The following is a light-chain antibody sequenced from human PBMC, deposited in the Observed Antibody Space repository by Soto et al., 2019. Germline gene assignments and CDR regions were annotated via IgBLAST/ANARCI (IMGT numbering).Light chain of an antibody. J-gene: IGKJ4*01. CDR2: AAS. CDR1: QSISSY. Sequence: DIQMTKSPSSLSASVGDRVTITCRASQSISSYLNWYQQKPGKAPKLLIYAASSFQSGVPSRFSGGGSGTDFTLTISSLQPEDFATYYCHQSYSIPLTFSGGTQVEIK. CDR3: HQSYSIPLT. V-gene: IGKV1-39*01.